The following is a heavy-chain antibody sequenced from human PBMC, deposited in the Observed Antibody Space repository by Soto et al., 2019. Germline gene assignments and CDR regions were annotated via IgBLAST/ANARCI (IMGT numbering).Heavy chain of an antibody. Sequence: GGSLRLSCAAPGFTFSSYAMSWVRQAPGKGLEWVSAISGSGGSTYYADSVKGRFTISRDNSKNTLYLQMNSLRAEDTAVYYCAKDRGKYSSSSWKLIAYWGQGTLVTVSS. J-gene: IGHJ4*02. V-gene: IGHV3-23*01. CDR1: GFTFSSYA. D-gene: IGHD6-6*01. CDR3: AKDRGKYSSSSWKLIAY. CDR2: ISGSGGST.